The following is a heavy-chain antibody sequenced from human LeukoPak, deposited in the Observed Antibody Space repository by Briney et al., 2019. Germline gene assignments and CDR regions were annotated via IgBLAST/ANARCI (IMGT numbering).Heavy chain of an antibody. CDR3: ARHVMSSDHLAAFDY. J-gene: IGHJ4*02. CDR2: FYHSGST. V-gene: IGHV4-38-2*01. CDR1: GYSNSSGYY. D-gene: IGHD3-22*01. Sequence: SETLSLXCAVSGYSNSSGYYWGWIRQPPGKGLEWIGTFYHSGSTYYKASLKSRVNISLDTSKNQLSLKLNSVTAADTAVYYCARHVMSSDHLAAFDYWGQGALVTVSS.